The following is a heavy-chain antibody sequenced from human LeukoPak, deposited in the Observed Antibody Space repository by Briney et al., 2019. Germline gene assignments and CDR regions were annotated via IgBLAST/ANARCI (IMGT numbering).Heavy chain of an antibody. CDR2: ISGSGGGT. D-gene: IGHD5-24*01. J-gene: IGHJ4*02. V-gene: IGHV3-23*01. CDR3: ARGEQEMATMSIDY. Sequence: GGSLRLSCAASGFTFSSFAMSWVRQTPGKGLEWVSAISGSGGGTYSADSVKGRFTISRDNSKNTLYLQMDGLRAEDTAVYYCARGEQEMATMSIDYWGQGTLVTVSS. CDR1: GFTFSSFA.